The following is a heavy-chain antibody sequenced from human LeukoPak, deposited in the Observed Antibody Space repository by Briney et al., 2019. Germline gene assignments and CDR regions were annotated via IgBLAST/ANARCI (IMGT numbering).Heavy chain of an antibody. CDR3: ARDRKYYDILTGYWEDYYFDY. CDR1: GYTFTSYG. Sequence: ASVKVSCKASGYTFTSYGISWVRQAPGQGLEWMGWISAYNGNTNYAQKLQGRVTMTTDTSTSTAYMELRSLRSDDTAVYYCARDRKYYDILTGYWEDYYFDYWGQGTLVTVSS. CDR2: ISAYNGNT. V-gene: IGHV1-18*01. J-gene: IGHJ4*02. D-gene: IGHD3-9*01.